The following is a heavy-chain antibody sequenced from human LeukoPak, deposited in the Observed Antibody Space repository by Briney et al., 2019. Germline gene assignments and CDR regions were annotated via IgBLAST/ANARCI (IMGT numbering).Heavy chain of an antibody. CDR1: LDSTTSNF. D-gene: IGHD1-14*01. J-gene: IGHJ4*02. V-gene: IGHV4-4*02. CDR3: AREIVGGFNPGAY. Sequence: PSETLSLTCTVSLDSTTSNFWSWVRQPPGKGLVWIGEIHRSGSTNYNPSLESRVTISIDRSKNQIALELSSVTAADTAVYYCAREIVGGFNPGAYWGQGTLVTVSS. CDR2: IHRSGST.